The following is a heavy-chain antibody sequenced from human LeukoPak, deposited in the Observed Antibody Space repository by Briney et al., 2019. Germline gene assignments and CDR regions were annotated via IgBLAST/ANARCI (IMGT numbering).Heavy chain of an antibody. CDR3: ASFPLVRGVRGWPLDY. CDR1: GFMFSNWW. Sequence: GGSLRLSCAVSGFMFSNWWMAWVRQAPGKGLEWVASIKQDGTEKFYVDFVKGRFTISRDNTKNSLYLQMNSLRAEDTAVYYCASFPLVRGVRGWPLDYWGQGTLVTVSS. CDR2: IKQDGTEK. D-gene: IGHD3-10*01. J-gene: IGHJ4*02. V-gene: IGHV3-7*03.